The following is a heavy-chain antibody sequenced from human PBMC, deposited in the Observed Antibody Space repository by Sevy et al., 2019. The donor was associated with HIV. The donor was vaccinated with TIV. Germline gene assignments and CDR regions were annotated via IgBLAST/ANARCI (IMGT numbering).Heavy chain of an antibody. D-gene: IGHD6-19*01. CDR1: GDSTNLYY. CDR3: ARDRTRYTNSWSFDY. V-gene: IGHV4-59*01. CDR2: IYYSGTT. Sequence: SETLSLTCTVSGDSTNLYYWNWIRQPPGKGLEWIGYIYYSGTTNYNPSLKSRVTISVDTSKNQFSLVLTSVTAADTAIYYCARDRTRYTNSWSFDYWGQGTLVTVSS. J-gene: IGHJ4*02.